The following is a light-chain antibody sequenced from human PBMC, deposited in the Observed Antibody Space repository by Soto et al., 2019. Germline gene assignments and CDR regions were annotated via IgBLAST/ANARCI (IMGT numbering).Light chain of an antibody. CDR1: QSISSS. V-gene: IGKV1-39*01. Sequence: DIEITQSPSSLSASVDETITITCRASQSISSSLNWFQHSPGQPPKLLLFAASNLHAGVPPRFSGSGSGTSFSLTIRSLQPEDFATYYCQQSFNLPRTFGPGTRVEFK. CDR2: AAS. CDR3: QQSFNLPRT. J-gene: IGKJ1*01.